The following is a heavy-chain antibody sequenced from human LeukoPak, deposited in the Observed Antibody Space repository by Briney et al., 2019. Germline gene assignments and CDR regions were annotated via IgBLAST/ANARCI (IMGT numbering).Heavy chain of an antibody. Sequence: ASVKVSCKASVYSFISYGISWVRQAPGQGLEWMGWISGYNGNTNYAQKLQGRVTMTTDTSTNTAYMELRSLRSDDTAVYYCARDPENYGSGSYSFDSWGQGTLVTVSS. CDR2: ISGYNGNT. CDR3: ARDPENYGSGSYSFDS. CDR1: VYSFISYG. V-gene: IGHV1-18*01. J-gene: IGHJ4*02. D-gene: IGHD3-10*01.